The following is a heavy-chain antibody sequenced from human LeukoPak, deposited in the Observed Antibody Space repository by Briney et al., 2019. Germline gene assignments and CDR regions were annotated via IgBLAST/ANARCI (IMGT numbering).Heavy chain of an antibody. V-gene: IGHV1-69*04. CDR2: IIPILGIA. CDR1: GGTFSSYA. J-gene: IGHJ4*02. D-gene: IGHD2-8*01. Sequence: ASVKVSCKASGGTFSSYAISWVRQAPGQGLEWMGRIIPILGIANYAQKSQGRVTITADKSTSTAYMELSSLRSEDTAVYYCARGHCTNGVCYTLDYWGQGTLVTVSS. CDR3: ARGHCTNGVCYTLDY.